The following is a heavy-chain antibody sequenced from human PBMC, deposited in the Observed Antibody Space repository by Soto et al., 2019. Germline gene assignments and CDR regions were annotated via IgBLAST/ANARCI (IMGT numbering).Heavy chain of an antibody. CDR3: AKDQGSGWYYYYGMDV. Sequence: GGSLRLSCAASGFTFSSYGMHWVRQAPGKGLEWVAVISYDGSNKYYADSVKGRFTISRDNSKNTLYLQMNSLRAEDTAVYYCAKDQGSGWYYYYGMDVWGQGTTVTVSS. CDR1: GFTFSSYG. V-gene: IGHV3-30*18. CDR2: ISYDGSNK. D-gene: IGHD6-19*01. J-gene: IGHJ6*02.